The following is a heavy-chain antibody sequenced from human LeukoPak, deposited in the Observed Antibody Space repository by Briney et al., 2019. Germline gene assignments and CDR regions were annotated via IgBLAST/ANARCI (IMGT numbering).Heavy chain of an antibody. CDR2: IDPSDSYT. CDR3: ARHSTYDNGGYYYGY. V-gene: IGHV5-10-1*01. CDR1: GYSFTSYW. D-gene: IGHD3-22*01. J-gene: IGHJ4*02. Sequence: GESLKISCKGSGYSFTSYWISWVRQMPGKGLEWMGRIDPSDSYTNYSPSFQGHVTISADKSISTAYLQWSSLKASDTAMYYCARHSTYDNGGYYYGYWGQGTLVTVSS.